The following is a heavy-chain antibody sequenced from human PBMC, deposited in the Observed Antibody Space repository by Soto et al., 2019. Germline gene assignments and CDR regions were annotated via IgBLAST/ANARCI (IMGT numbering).Heavy chain of an antibody. CDR3: ARGQWRGGGMDV. V-gene: IGHV4-59*01. CDR2: IYYSGST. CDR1: GGSISSYY. Sequence: QVQLQESGPGLVKPSETLSLTCTVSGGSISSYYWSWIRQPPGKGLEWIGYIYYSGSTNYNPSLKSRVTISVDTSKNQFSLKLSSVTAADTAVYYCARGQWRGGGMDVWGQGTTVTVSS. D-gene: IGHD6-19*01. J-gene: IGHJ6*02.